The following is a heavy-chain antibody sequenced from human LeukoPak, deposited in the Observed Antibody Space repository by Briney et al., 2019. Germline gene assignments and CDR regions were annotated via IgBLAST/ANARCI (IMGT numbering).Heavy chain of an antibody. Sequence: GGSLRLSCAASGFTFSDYYMTWIRQAPGKGLEWVSFISSGSSRIDYADAVKGRFTISRDNAKNTLYLQMNSLRAEDTAVYYCARGYNNRWFFDYWGQGTLVTVSS. J-gene: IGHJ4*02. V-gene: IGHV3-11*01. D-gene: IGHD1-14*01. CDR1: GFTFSDYY. CDR3: ARGYNNRWFFDY. CDR2: ISSGSSRI.